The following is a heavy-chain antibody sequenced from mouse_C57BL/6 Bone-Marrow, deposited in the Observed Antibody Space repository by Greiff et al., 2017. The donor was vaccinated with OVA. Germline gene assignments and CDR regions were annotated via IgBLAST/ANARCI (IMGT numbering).Heavy chain of an antibody. CDR1: GYTFTSYW. V-gene: IGHV1-64*01. CDR2: IHPNSGST. D-gene: IGHD2-3*01. CDR3: ADDGYYYWYFDV. Sequence: QVQLQQPGAELVKPGASVKLSCKASGYTFTSYWMHWVKQRPGQGLEWIGMIHPNSGSTNYNEKFKSKATLTVDKSSSTAYMQLSSLTSEDSVVYYCADDGYYYWYFDVWGTGTTVTVSS. J-gene: IGHJ1*03.